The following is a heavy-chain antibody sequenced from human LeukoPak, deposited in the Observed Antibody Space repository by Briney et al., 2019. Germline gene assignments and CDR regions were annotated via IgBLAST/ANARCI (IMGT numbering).Heavy chain of an antibody. Sequence: SSETLSLTCTVSGDSISGFYWSWIRQSPGMGLEWIGNIHSTGNTNYNPSLKSRVTLSEDTSTNQFFLKVISVTAADTAVYYCARESSGWDLNFFDNWGQGTLVTVSS. D-gene: IGHD6-19*01. J-gene: IGHJ4*02. CDR3: ARESSGWDLNFFDN. V-gene: IGHV4-59*01. CDR1: GDSISGFY. CDR2: IHSTGNT.